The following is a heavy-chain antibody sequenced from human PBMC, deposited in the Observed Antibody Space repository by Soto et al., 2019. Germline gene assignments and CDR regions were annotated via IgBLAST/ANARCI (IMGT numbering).Heavy chain of an antibody. D-gene: IGHD3-10*01. CDR3: ARRYGGAFDI. Sequence: PSGTLSLTCTVSGGSISSYYWSWIRQPPGKGLEWIGYIYYSGSTNYNPSLKRRVTISVDTSKNQFSLKLSSVTAADTAVYCCARRYGGAFDIWGQGTMVTVSS. CDR2: IYYSGST. V-gene: IGHV4-59*08. J-gene: IGHJ3*02. CDR1: GGSISSYY.